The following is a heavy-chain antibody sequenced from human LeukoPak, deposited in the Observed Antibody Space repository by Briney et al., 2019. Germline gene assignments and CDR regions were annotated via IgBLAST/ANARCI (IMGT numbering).Heavy chain of an antibody. CDR2: ISYDGTKK. V-gene: IGHV3-30*03. CDR1: GFTFRNYG. Sequence: GGSLRLSCAPSGFTFRNYGIHWVRQAPGKGLEWVAAISYDGTKKFYSDSGEGRLTISRDNSMNTLYLQINSLRAEDTALYFCARDADTTTRNWYFDLWGRGTLLTVSS. J-gene: IGHJ2*01. D-gene: IGHD3-16*01. CDR3: ARDADTTTRNWYFDL.